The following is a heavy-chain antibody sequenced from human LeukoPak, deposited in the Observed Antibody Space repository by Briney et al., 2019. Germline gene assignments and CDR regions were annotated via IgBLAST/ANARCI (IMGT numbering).Heavy chain of an antibody. Sequence: PSETLSLTCTVSGVSISSSNSYWGWIRQPPGKGLEWIVSIYYSGNTYYNASLKSQVSISIDTSKNQFSLRLTSVTAADTAVYYCARQEQQLIYNWFDPWGQGTLVTVSS. V-gene: IGHV4-39*01. CDR2: IYYSGNT. D-gene: IGHD6-13*01. CDR3: ARQEQQLIYNWFDP. J-gene: IGHJ5*02. CDR1: GVSISSSNSY.